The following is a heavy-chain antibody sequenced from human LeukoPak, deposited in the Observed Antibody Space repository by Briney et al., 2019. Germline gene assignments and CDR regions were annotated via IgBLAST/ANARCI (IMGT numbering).Heavy chain of an antibody. CDR2: ISYDGTDS. V-gene: IGHV3-30*04. CDR1: GFTFSSYA. Sequence: PGGSLRLSCAASGFTFSSYAMHWVRQAPGKGLEWVAHISYDGTDSRYVDSVKGRFTVSRDNSKNTVYLQMSSLRADDTAVYYCARGRYNEDISGYYEFDNWGPGTLVTISS. D-gene: IGHD3-22*01. J-gene: IGHJ4*02. CDR3: ARGRYNEDISGYYEFDN.